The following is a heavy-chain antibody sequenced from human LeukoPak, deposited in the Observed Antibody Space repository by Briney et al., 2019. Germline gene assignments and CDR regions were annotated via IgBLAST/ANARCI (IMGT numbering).Heavy chain of an antibody. V-gene: IGHV4-34*01. CDR2: ISHSGST. Sequence: SETLSLTCAVYGGSFSGYYWSWIRQPPGKGLEWIGEISHSGSTNYNPSLKSRVTISVDTSKNQFSLKLSSVTAADTAVYYCARGLVGFAGKTYYYYGMDVWGQGTTVTVSS. CDR3: ARGLVGFAGKTYYYYGMDV. D-gene: IGHD3-10*01. CDR1: GGSFSGYY. J-gene: IGHJ6*02.